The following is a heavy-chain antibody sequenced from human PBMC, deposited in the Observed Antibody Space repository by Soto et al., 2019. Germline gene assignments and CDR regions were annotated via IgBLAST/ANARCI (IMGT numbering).Heavy chain of an antibody. CDR1: GGTFSSYA. CDR3: ARTPNRGVYYYDSSGYYYGYFQH. Sequence: QVQLVQSGAEVKKPGSSVNVSCKASGGTFSSYAISWVRQAPGQGLEWMGGIIPIFGTANYAQKFQGRVTITADESTSTAYMELSSLRSEDTAVYYCARTPNRGVYYYDSSGYYYGYFQHWGQGTLVTVSS. J-gene: IGHJ1*01. D-gene: IGHD3-22*01. V-gene: IGHV1-69*12. CDR2: IIPIFGTA.